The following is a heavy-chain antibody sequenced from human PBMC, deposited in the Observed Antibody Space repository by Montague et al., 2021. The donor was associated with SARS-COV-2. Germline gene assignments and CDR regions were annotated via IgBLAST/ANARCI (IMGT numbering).Heavy chain of an antibody. D-gene: IGHD1-26*01. CDR3: ARLYIQKTLVGASRRRWFDP. J-gene: IGHJ5*02. CDR1: GDSMSGSNSY. Sequence: SETLSLTCSVSGDSMSGSNSYWGWIRQPPGKGLESIGSISYTGSTSYNASLKSRVTMSVDTSENEFSLRLSSVTASDTAVYYCARLYIQKTLVGASRRRWFDPWGQGTLVTVSS. V-gene: IGHV4-39*01. CDR2: ISYTGST.